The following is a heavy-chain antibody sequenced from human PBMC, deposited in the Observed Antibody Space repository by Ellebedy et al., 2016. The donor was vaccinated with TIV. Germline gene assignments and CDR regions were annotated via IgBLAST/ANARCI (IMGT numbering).Heavy chain of an antibody. D-gene: IGHD5-18*01. J-gene: IGHJ4*02. V-gene: IGHV3-23*01. Sequence: GESLKISCVVSGFTFNTYAMRWFRQAPGKGLEWVSALTTGGVTFYADSVKGRFTISRDNSKRTVDLQMNSLRAEDTAIYFCAKDRTSGDGYWVFDNWGQGTLVSVSS. CDR1: GFTFNTYA. CDR2: LTTGGVT. CDR3: AKDRTSGDGYWVFDN.